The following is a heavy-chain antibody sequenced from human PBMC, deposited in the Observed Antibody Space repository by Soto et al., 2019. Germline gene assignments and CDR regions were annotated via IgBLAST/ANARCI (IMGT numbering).Heavy chain of an antibody. CDR1: GFTFSSYA. J-gene: IGHJ4*02. CDR2: ILYDGSNK. Sequence: GGSLRLSCAASGFTFSSYAMHWVRQAPGKGLEWVTVILYDGSNKYYADSVKGRFTISRDNSKNTLYLQMDSLRDEDTAVYYCARDGVAFDYRGQGTQVTVSS. CDR3: ARDGVAFDY. V-gene: IGHV3-30-3*01. D-gene: IGHD3-10*01.